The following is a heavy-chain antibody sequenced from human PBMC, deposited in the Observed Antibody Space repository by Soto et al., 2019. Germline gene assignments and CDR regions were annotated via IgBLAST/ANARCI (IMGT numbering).Heavy chain of an antibody. Sequence: QVQLVQSGAEVKKPGASVKVSCKASGYTFTSYAMHWVRQAPGQRLEWMGWINAGNGNTKYSQKFQGRVTLTRDTSASTAYMELSSLRSEDTAVYYCARSSRGHDFCSGYPIWGQGTLVTVSS. V-gene: IGHV1-3*01. J-gene: IGHJ4*02. CDR1: GYTFTSYA. CDR3: ARSSRGHDFCSGYPI. D-gene: IGHD3-3*01. CDR2: INAGNGNT.